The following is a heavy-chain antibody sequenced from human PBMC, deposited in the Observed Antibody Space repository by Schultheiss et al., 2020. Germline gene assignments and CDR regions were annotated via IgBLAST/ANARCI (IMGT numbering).Heavy chain of an antibody. CDR3: AKIADVLLWFGDFGAFDI. J-gene: IGHJ3*02. CDR2: IYYSGST. Sequence: SQTLSLTCTVSGGSISSYYWSWIRQHPGKGLEWIGYIYYSGSTYYNPSLKSRVTISVDTSKNQFSLKLSSVTAADTAVYYCAKIADVLLWFGDFGAFDIWGQGTMVTVSS. D-gene: IGHD3-10*01. CDR1: GGSISSYY. V-gene: IGHV4-59*04.